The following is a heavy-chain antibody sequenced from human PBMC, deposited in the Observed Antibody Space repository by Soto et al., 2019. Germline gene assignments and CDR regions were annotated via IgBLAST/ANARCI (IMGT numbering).Heavy chain of an antibody. CDR1: GFSFSSFA. CDR3: AKDPNYDFWSGFSAVYFDY. V-gene: IGHV3-23*01. CDR2: VSGRGGDT. J-gene: IGHJ4*02. Sequence: EVHLLQSGGGLVQPGGSRRLSCAASGFSFSSFALSWVRQSPGKGLEWVAAVSGRGGDTYYANSVKGRFTISRDNSQNTLFLQMNSLRAEDSAIYYCAKDPNYDFWSGFSAVYFDYWGQGTLVTVFS. D-gene: IGHD3-3*01.